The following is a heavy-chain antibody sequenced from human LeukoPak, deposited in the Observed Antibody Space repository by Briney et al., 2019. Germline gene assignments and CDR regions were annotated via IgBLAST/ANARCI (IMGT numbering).Heavy chain of an antibody. V-gene: IGHV4-61*02. J-gene: IGHJ6*03. CDR2: IYTSGST. Sequence: PSETLSLTCTVSGGSISSGSYYWSWVRQPPGKGLEWIGRIYTSGSTNYNPSLKSRVTISVDTSKNQFSLKLSSVTAADTAVYYCARRNPVMVRGQSRYYMDVWGKGTTVTVSS. CDR3: ARRNPVMVRGQSRYYMDV. CDR1: GGSISSGSYY. D-gene: IGHD3-10*01.